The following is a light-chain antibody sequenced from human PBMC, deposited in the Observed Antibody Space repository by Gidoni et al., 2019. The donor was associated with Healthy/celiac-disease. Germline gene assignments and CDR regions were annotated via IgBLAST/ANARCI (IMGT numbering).Light chain of an antibody. CDR3: QQRSNWPPLT. V-gene: IGKV3-11*01. CDR2: DAS. CDR1: QSVSSY. J-gene: IGKJ4*01. Sequence: EIVLTQSPATLSLSPGERATLSCRASQSVSSYLDWHQQKPGQAPRLLIYDASNRATGIPARFSGSGSGTDLTLTISSLEPEDFAVYYCQQRSNWPPLTFGGGTKVEIK.